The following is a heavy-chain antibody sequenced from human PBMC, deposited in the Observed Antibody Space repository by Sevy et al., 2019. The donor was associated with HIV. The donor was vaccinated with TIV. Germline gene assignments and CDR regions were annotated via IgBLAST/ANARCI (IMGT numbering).Heavy chain of an antibody. CDR3: ASSRDYGSGSSFAY. Sequence: GGSLRLSCAASGFTFSSYAMSWVRQAPGRGLEWVSVFSVSGGSTYYADSVKGRFTISRDNSKNTLYLQMNSLRPEDTAVYYCASSRDYGSGSSFAYWGQGTLVTVSS. V-gene: IGHV3-23*01. CDR2: FSVSGGST. CDR1: GFTFSSYA. J-gene: IGHJ4*02. D-gene: IGHD3-10*01.